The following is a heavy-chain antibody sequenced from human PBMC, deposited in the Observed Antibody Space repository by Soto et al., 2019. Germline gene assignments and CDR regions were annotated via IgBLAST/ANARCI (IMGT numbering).Heavy chain of an antibody. CDR3: AKSRYSDSSGDFYDY. CDR1: AFTFNNYA. D-gene: IGHD3-22*01. J-gene: IGHJ4*02. V-gene: IGHV3-23*01. CDR2: IGGSGRTT. Sequence: EVQLLESGGGLVQPGGSLSLSCAASAFTFNNYARSWVRQAPGKGLEWVSGIGGSGRTTYYADSVKGRFTISRDNSNNTLFLQMNSLRAEDTAVYSCAKSRYSDSSGDFYDYWGQGTLVTVSS.